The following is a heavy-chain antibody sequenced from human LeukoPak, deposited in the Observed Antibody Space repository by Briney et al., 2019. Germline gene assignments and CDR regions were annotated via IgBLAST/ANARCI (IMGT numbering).Heavy chain of an antibody. J-gene: IGHJ6*03. D-gene: IGHD4-11*01. Sequence: GASVKVSCKASGYTFTSYGISWVRQAPGQGLEWMGWISAYNGNTNYAQKLQGRVTMTTDTSTSTAYMELRSLRSDDTAVYYCAREGHPTVSGYYYYYMDVWGKGTTVTVSS. V-gene: IGHV1-18*01. CDR3: AREGHPTVSGYYYYYMDV. CDR2: ISAYNGNT. CDR1: GYTFTSYG.